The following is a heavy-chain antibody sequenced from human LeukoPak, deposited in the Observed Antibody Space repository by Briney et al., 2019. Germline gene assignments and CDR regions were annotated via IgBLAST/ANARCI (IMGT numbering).Heavy chain of an antibody. J-gene: IGHJ6*02. CDR2: ISRSGSST. Sequence: GGSLRLSCAASGFTFSTYAMTWVRQAPGKGLECVSVISRSGSSTHYADSVKGRFTISRDNSKNMLYLQMNSLRAEDTAIYYCTEKRLNRLWFYYGIDVWGQGTTVTVSS. CDR3: TEKRLNRLWFYYGIDV. CDR1: GFTFSTYA. D-gene: IGHD3-10*01. V-gene: IGHV3-23*01.